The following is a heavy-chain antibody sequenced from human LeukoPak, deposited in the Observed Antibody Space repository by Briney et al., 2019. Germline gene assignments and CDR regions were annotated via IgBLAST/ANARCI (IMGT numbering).Heavy chain of an antibody. CDR1: GFTFSSYW. D-gene: IGHD3-22*01. V-gene: IGHV3-7*03. Sequence: AGGSLRLSCAASGFTFSSYWMSWVRQAPGKGLEWVANIKQDGSEKYYVDSVKGRFTISRDNAKNSLYLQMNSLRAEDTAVYYCARASTYYDSSGYYYWGQGTLVTVSS. CDR3: ARASTYYDSSGYYY. J-gene: IGHJ4*02. CDR2: IKQDGSEK.